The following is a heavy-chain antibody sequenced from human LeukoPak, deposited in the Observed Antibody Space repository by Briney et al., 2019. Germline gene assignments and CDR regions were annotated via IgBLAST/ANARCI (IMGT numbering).Heavy chain of an antibody. J-gene: IGHJ4*02. CDR1: GFTFSNAW. CDR2: ISSSGSTI. Sequence: GGSLRLSCAASGFTFSNAWMSWVRQAPGKGLEWVSYISSSGSTIYYADSVKGRFTISRDNAKNSLYLQMNSLRAEDTAVYYCAKLGRNYFDYWGQGTLVTVSS. D-gene: IGHD3-10*01. CDR3: AKLGRNYFDY. V-gene: IGHV3-11*04.